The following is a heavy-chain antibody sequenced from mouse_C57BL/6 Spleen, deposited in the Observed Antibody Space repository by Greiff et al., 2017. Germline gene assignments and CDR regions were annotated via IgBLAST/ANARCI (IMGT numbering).Heavy chain of an antibody. CDR1: GYTFTSYW. J-gene: IGHJ1*03. V-gene: IGHV1-69*01. CDR2: IDPSDSYT. D-gene: IGHD1-1*01. CDR3: ARRGTVPGYWYFDV. Sequence: QVQLQQPGAELVMPGASVKLSCKASGYTFTSYWMHWVKQRPGQGLEWIGEIDPSDSYTNYNQKFKGKSTLTVDKSSSTAYMQLSSLTSEDSAVYYGARRGTVPGYWYFDVWGTGTTVTASS.